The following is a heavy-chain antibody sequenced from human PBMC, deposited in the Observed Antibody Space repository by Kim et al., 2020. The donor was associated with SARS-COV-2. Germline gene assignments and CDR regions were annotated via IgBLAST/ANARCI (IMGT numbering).Heavy chain of an antibody. V-gene: IGHV1-69*13. CDR1: GGTFSSYA. CDR3: ARAPWARYCSSTSCYLYYYYGMDV. CDR2: IIPIFGTA. J-gene: IGHJ6*02. Sequence: SVKVSCKASGGTFSSYAISWVRQAPGQGLEWMGGIIPIFGTANYAQKFQGRVTITADESTSTAYMELSSLRSEDTAVYYCARAPWARYCSSTSCYLYYYYGMDVWGQGTTVTVSS. D-gene: IGHD2-2*01.